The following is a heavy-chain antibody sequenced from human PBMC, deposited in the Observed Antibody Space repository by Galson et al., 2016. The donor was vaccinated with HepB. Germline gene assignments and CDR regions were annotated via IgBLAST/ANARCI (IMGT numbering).Heavy chain of an antibody. D-gene: IGHD1-14*01. V-gene: IGHV3-74*03. J-gene: IGHJ6*02. CDR1: GFTFSSYW. Sequence: SLRLSCAASGFTFSSYWMHWVRQAPGKGLVWVSHIYSGGKSTTYADFVKGRFTTSRDNAKNTLYLQMNSLRAEDTAVYYCAREKRPAYSYYGLDDWGQGTTVTVSS. CDR3: AREKRPAYSYYGLDD. CDR2: IYSGGKST.